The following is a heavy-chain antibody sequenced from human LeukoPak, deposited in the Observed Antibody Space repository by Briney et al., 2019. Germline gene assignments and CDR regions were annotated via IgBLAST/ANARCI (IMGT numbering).Heavy chain of an antibody. CDR3: ARDEPAAGWLSY. V-gene: IGHV3-33*01. D-gene: IGHD6-13*01. CDR1: GFTFSSYG. Sequence: PGGSLRLSCAASGFTFSSYGMHWVRQAPGKGLEWVAVIWYDGSNKYYADSVKGRFTISRDNSKNTLYLQMNSLRAEDTAVYYCARDEPAAGWLSYWGQGTLVTVSS. J-gene: IGHJ4*02. CDR2: IWYDGSNK.